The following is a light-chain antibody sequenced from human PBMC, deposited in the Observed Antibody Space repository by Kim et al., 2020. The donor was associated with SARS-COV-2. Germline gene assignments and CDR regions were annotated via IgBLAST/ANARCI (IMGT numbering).Light chain of an antibody. CDR2: DAS. CDR3: QQHNNWPTWT. CDR1: QSVSSN. Sequence: EIVMTQSPATLSLSPGERATLSCRASQSVSSNLAWYQQKPGQAPRLLIYDASNRATGIPARFSGSGSGTDFTLTISSLQSEDFAVYYCQQHNNWPTWTFGQGTKVDIK. J-gene: IGKJ1*01. V-gene: IGKV3-15*01.